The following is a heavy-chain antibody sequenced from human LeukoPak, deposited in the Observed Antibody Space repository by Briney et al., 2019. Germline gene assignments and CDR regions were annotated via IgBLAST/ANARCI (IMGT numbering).Heavy chain of an antibody. CDR2: IIPIFGTA. V-gene: IGHV1-69*05. CDR3: ARGPTAHIVVVPAASAFDI. J-gene: IGHJ3*02. CDR1: GGTFNSYA. Sequence: SVKVSCKASGGTFNSYAISWVRQAPGQGLEWMGGIIPIFGTANYAQKFQGRVTITTDESTSTAYMELSSLRSEDTAVYYCARGPTAHIVVVPAASAFDIWGQGTMVTVSS. D-gene: IGHD2-2*01.